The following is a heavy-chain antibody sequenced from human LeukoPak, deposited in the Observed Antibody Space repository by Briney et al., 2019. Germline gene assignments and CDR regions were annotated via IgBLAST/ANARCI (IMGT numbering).Heavy chain of an antibody. CDR3: AKGRSYSSSSEEDS. V-gene: IGHV3-30*18. CDR2: ISYDGSNK. Sequence: GGSLRLSCAASGFTFSSYGMHWVRQAPGKGLEWVAVISYDGSNKYYADSVKGRFTISRDNSKNTLYLQMNSLRAEDTAVYYCAKGRSYSSSSEEDSWGQGTLVTVSS. J-gene: IGHJ4*02. CDR1: GFTFSSYG. D-gene: IGHD6-6*01.